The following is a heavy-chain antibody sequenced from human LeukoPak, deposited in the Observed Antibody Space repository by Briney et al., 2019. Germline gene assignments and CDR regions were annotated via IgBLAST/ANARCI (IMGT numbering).Heavy chain of an antibody. D-gene: IGHD6-13*01. CDR2: IYHSGST. Sequence: SETLSLTCAVSGGSISSSNWWSWVRQPPGKGLEWIGEIYHSGSTNYNPSLKNRVTISVDKSKNQFSLKLSSVTAADTAVYYCARVDSSSWYTERTDYWGQGTLVTVSS. CDR3: ARVDSSSWYTERTDY. V-gene: IGHV4-4*02. J-gene: IGHJ4*02. CDR1: GGSISSSNW.